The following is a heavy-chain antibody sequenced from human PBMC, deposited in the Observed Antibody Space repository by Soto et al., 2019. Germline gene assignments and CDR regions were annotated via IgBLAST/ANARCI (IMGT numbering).Heavy chain of an antibody. D-gene: IGHD3-10*01. CDR1: GGSISSSNW. CDR3: ARERAFGESSPGYYYYGMDV. J-gene: IGHJ6*02. CDR2: IYHSGSA. V-gene: IGHV4-4*02. Sequence: QVQLQESGPGLVKPSGTLSLTCAVSGGSISSSNWCSWVRQTPGRGLEWIGEIYHSGSANYNPSLKSRVTIAVDKPKNQFSLKLSSVSAADTAVYYCARERAFGESSPGYYYYGMDVWGQGTTVTVSS.